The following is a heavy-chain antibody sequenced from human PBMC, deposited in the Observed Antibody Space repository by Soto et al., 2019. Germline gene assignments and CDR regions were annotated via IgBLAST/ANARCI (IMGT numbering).Heavy chain of an antibody. J-gene: IGHJ6*02. D-gene: IGHD2-21*02. CDR1: GGSISSYY. V-gene: IGHV4-59*01. CDR2: IYYSGST. Sequence: SETLSLTCTVSGGSISSYYWSWIRQPPGKGLEWIGYIYYSGSTNYNPSLKSRVTISVDTSKNQFSLKLSSVTAADTAVYYCARGHEWDCGGDCYSHYYYGMDVWGQGTTVTV. CDR3: ARGHEWDCGGDCYSHYYYGMDV.